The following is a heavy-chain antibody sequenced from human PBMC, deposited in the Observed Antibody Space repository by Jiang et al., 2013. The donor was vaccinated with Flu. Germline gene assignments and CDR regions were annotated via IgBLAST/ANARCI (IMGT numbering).Heavy chain of an antibody. CDR3: ATHRDTSGEYFQH. D-gene: IGHD3-22*01. Sequence: GPGLVKPSQTLSLTCTVSGGSISSGNYFWTWIRQRPGEGLEWIGYIFNSGSTYYNPSLKGRGSISADTSENQFSLRLTSVTAADTAVYYCATHRDTSGEYFQHWGQGTLVTVSS. CDR1: GGSISSGNYF. V-gene: IGHV4-31*03. J-gene: IGHJ1*01. CDR2: IFNSGST.